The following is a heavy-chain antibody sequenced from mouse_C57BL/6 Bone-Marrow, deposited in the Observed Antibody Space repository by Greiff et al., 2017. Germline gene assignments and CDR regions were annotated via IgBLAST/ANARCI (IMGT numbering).Heavy chain of an antibody. J-gene: IGHJ4*01. D-gene: IGHD1-1*01. CDR2: INPYNGGT. Sequence: EVQLQQSGPVLVKPGASVKMSCKASGYTFTDYYMNWVKQSHGKSLEWIGVINPYNGGTSYNQKFKGKATLTVDKSSSTAYMELNSLTSEDSAVYYCARRPVVGHYYAMDYWGQGTSVTVSS. CDR1: GYTFTDYY. V-gene: IGHV1-19*01. CDR3: ARRPVVGHYYAMDY.